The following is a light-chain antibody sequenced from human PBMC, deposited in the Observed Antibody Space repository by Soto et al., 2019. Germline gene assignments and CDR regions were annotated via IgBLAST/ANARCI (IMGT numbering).Light chain of an antibody. Sequence: DIVLTQSPATLSLSPGESATLSCRASQSVSSYLAWYQQKPGQAPRPLIYDASNRATGIQARFSGSGSGTEFTLTIRSLEPEDFAVYYCKQYGSSGTCGQGTKVDIK. CDR3: KQYGSSGT. CDR1: QSVSSY. J-gene: IGKJ1*01. CDR2: DAS. V-gene: IGKV3-11*01.